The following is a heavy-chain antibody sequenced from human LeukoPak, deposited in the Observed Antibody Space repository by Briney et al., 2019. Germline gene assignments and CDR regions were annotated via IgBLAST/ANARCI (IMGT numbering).Heavy chain of an antibody. V-gene: IGHV1-2*02. D-gene: IGHD1-1*01. J-gene: IGHJ4*02. Sequence: GSVHVSCKASGYTFTGYYIHWVRPAPGQGLEWMGWINPNSGGTNSAQKFQGRVTITRDTSNSTAYMELGRLRSADTAVYYCAPGDRTGTTSGVSGMALYYFDYWGQETLVTVSS. CDR3: APGDRTGTTSGVSGMALYYFDY. CDR1: GYTFTGYY. CDR2: INPNSGGT.